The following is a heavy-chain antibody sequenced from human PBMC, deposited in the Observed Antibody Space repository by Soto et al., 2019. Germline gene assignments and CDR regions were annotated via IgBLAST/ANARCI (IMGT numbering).Heavy chain of an antibody. CDR3: ARQAGRELAYYYYYYGMDV. D-gene: IGHD6-19*01. CDR1: GGSISSSSYY. CDR2: IYYSGST. V-gene: IGHV4-39*01. J-gene: IGHJ6*02. Sequence: PSETLSLTCTVSGGSISSSSYYWGWIRQPPGKGLEWIGSIYYSGSTYYNPSLKSRVTISVDTSKNQFSLKLSSVTAADTAVYYCARQAGRELAYYYYYYGMDVWGQGTTVTVSS.